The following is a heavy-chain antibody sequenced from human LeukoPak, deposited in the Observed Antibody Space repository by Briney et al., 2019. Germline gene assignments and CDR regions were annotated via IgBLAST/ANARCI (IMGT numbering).Heavy chain of an antibody. D-gene: IGHD4-17*01. V-gene: IGHV3-33*05. CDR2: ISYDGSNK. CDR1: GYTFTGYY. J-gene: IGHJ4*02. Sequence: SCKASGYTFTGYYMHWVRQARGKGLEWVAVISYDGSNKYYADSVKGRFTISRDNSKNTLYLQMNSLRAEDTAVYYCASNDYGEKWGQGTLVTVSS. CDR3: ASNDYGEK.